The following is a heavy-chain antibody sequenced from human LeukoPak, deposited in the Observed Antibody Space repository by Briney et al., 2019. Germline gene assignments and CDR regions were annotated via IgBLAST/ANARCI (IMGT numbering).Heavy chain of an antibody. CDR2: IYHSGST. Sequence: SEALSLTCAVSGGSISSSNWWSWVRQPPGKGLEWIGEIYHSGSTNYNPSLKSRVTISVDESKNQFSLKLSSVTAADTAMYYCARRARGTFPPSAFDIWGQGTMVTVSS. D-gene: IGHD3-16*01. CDR3: ARRARGTFPPSAFDI. J-gene: IGHJ3*02. V-gene: IGHV4-4*02. CDR1: GGSISSSNW.